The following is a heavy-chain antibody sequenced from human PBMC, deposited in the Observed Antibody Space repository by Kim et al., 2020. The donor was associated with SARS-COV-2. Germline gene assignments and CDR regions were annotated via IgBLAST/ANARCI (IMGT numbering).Heavy chain of an antibody. CDR3: ARGIFHSSGRPYYFDS. CDR2: INAGNDDR. D-gene: IGHD3-10*01. V-gene: IGHV1-3*03. CDR1: GYTFTNFA. J-gene: IGHJ4*02. Sequence: ASVKVSCKASGYTFTNFAVNWVRQAPGQRLEWMGWINAGNDDRRYSQKFQGRLTITRDASATTSYMELSSLRSEDMAMYFCARGIFHSSGRPYYFDSWGQGTLVAVSS.